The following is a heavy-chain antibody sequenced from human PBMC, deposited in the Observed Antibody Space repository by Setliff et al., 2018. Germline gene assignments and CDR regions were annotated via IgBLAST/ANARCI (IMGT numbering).Heavy chain of an antibody. D-gene: IGHD6-13*01. Sequence: GGSLRLSCAASGFTFSSYGMHWVRQAPGKGLEWVAFIRYDGSNKYYADSVKGRFTISRDNAKNTLYLQMNSLRAEDTAVYYCARAARIAAAGPFDYWGQGTLVTVSS. CDR3: ARAARIAAAGPFDY. J-gene: IGHJ4*02. V-gene: IGHV3-30*02. CDR2: IRYDGSNK. CDR1: GFTFSSYG.